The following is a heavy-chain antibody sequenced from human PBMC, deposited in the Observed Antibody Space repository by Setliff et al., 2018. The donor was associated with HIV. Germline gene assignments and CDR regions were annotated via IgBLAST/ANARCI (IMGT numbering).Heavy chain of an antibody. V-gene: IGHV3-21*05. Sequence: PGGSLRLSCAASGFTFSSYAMSWVRQAPGKGLEWVSYITGSSSYTNYADSVKGRFTMSRDNAKDSVYLQMNTLRVEDTAVYYCAREATPRHSSGWVYFDYWGQGMMVTVSS. D-gene: IGHD6-19*01. CDR2: ITGSSSYT. J-gene: IGHJ4*02. CDR3: AREATPRHSSGWVYFDY. CDR1: GFTFSSYA.